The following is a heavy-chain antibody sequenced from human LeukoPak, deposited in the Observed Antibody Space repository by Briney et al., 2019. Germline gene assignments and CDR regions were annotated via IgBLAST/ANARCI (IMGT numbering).Heavy chain of an antibody. Sequence: ASVKVSCKAPGYTFTGYYMHWVRQAPGQGLEWMGWINPNSGGTNYAQKFQGRVTMTRDTSISTAYMELSRLRSDDTAVYYCARDRGYSSSWYDYYYYYGMDVWGQGTTVTVSS. CDR3: ARDRGYSSSWYDYYYYYGMDV. D-gene: IGHD6-13*01. CDR2: INPNSGGT. V-gene: IGHV1-2*02. CDR1: GYTFTGYY. J-gene: IGHJ6*02.